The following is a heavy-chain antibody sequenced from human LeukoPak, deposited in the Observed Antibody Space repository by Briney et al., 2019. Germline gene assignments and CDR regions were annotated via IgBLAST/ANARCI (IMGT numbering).Heavy chain of an antibody. CDR2: ISTNDGNT. V-gene: IGHV1-18*01. D-gene: IGHD2-8*01. Sequence: GASVKVSCKASGYTFTNYHISWVRQAPGQGLEWMGWISTNDGNTNYAQNLQGRVTMTKDTSTSTAYMELRSLRSDDTAVYYCALISYCTSVTCYFLDYWGQGTLVSVPS. CDR1: GYTFTNYH. J-gene: IGHJ4*02. CDR3: ALISYCTSVTCYFLDY.